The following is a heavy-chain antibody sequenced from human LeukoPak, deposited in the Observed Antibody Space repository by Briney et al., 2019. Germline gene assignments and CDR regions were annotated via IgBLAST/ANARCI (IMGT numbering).Heavy chain of an antibody. V-gene: IGHV3-7*01. CDR1: GFTFSSYA. D-gene: IGHD3-9*01. J-gene: IGHJ6*02. CDR2: IKQDGSEK. Sequence: PGGSLRLSCAASGFTFSSYAMSWVRQAPGKGLEWVANIKQDGSEKYYVDSVKGRFTISRDNAKTSLYLQMNSLRAEDTAVYYCARDQNDILTEYGMDVWGQGTTVTVSS. CDR3: ARDQNDILTEYGMDV.